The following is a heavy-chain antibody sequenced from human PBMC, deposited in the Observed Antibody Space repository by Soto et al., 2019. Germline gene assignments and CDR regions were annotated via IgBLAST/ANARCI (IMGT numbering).Heavy chain of an antibody. V-gene: IGHV4-39*01. J-gene: IGHJ4*02. CDR2: TYYNHHT. CDR3: AKNHPRTCRFDY. Sequence: SETLSLTCSLSGASITSTTYFSAWFRQPPWKGLEWVGSTYYNHHTHYNPSLKSRTTIAVHRSRNQFSLRVSSVTAADTADYYCAKNHPRTCRFDYWGQGTVVTVSS. CDR1: GASITSTTYF.